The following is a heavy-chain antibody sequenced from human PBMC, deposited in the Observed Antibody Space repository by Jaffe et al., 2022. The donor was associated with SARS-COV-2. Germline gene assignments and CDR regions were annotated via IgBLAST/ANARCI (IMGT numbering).Heavy chain of an antibody. CDR3: ARDGLGLYYFDY. CDR1: GYTFTSYY. Sequence: QVQLVQSGAEVKKPGASVKVSCKASGYTFTSYYMHWVRQAPGQGLEWMGIINPSGGSTSYAQKLQGRVTMTRDTSTSTVYMELSSLRSEDTAVYYCARDGLGLYYFDYWGQGTLVTVSS. CDR2: INPSGGST. D-gene: IGHD6-19*01. V-gene: IGHV1-46*04. J-gene: IGHJ4*02.